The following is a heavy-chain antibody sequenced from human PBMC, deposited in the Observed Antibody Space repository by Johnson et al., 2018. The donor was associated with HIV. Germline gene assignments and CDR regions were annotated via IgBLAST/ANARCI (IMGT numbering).Heavy chain of an antibody. CDR3: ARERVHDKSALDAFDI. D-gene: IGHD1-1*01. CDR1: GFTFSDYY. CDR2: MSSSGSTI. J-gene: IGHJ3*02. V-gene: IGHV3-11*04. Sequence: VQLVESGGGLVQPGGSLRLSCAASGFTFSDYYMSWIRQAPGKGLEWISYMSSSGSTIYHAESVKGRFTISRDNAKNTLYLQMGRLRGEDKAVYYCARERVHDKSALDAFDIWGQGTMVTVSS.